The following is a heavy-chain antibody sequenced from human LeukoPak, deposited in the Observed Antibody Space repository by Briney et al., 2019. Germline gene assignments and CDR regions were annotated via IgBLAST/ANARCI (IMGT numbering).Heavy chain of an antibody. CDR2: IIPIFGTA. V-gene: IGHV1-69*13. D-gene: IGHD3-22*01. CDR1: GGTFSSYA. J-gene: IGHJ4*02. Sequence: ASVNVSCKASGGTFSSYAISWVRQAPGEGLEWMSGIIPIFGTANYAQKFQGRVTITADESTSTAYMELSSLRSEDTAVYYCARDAAPYYDSSGYPFPFDYWGQGTLVTVSS. CDR3: ARDAAPYYDSSGYPFPFDY.